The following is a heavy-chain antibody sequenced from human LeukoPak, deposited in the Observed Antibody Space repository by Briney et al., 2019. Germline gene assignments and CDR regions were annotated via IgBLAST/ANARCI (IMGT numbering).Heavy chain of an antibody. Sequence: SETLSLTCTVSGGSISSYYWSWIRQPPGKGLEWIGYIYYSGSTNYNPSLKSRVTISVDTSKNQFSLKLSSVTAADTAVYFCARGSRCSSTSCYSGLTWFDPWGQGTLVTVSS. V-gene: IGHV4-59*01. CDR3: ARGSRCSSTSCYSGLTWFDP. CDR1: GGSISSYY. CDR2: IYYSGST. D-gene: IGHD2-2*02. J-gene: IGHJ5*02.